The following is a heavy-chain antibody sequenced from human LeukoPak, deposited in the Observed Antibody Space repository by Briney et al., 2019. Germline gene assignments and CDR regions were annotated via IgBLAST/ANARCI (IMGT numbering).Heavy chain of an antibody. D-gene: IGHD3-9*01. CDR2: INHSGST. V-gene: IGHV4-34*01. CDR3: ASLVGYYDILTGYPNWFDP. J-gene: IGHJ5*02. CDR1: GGSISSYY. Sequence: SETLSLTCTVSGGSISSYYWSWIRRPPGKGLEWIGEINHSGSTNYNPSLKSRVTISVDTSKNQFSLKLSSVTAADTAVYYCASLVGYYDILTGYPNWFDPWGQGTLVTVSS.